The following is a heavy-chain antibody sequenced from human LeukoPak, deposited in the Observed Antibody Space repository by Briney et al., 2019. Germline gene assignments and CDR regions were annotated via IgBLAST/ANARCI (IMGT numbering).Heavy chain of an antibody. CDR1: GYTFTGYY. J-gene: IGHJ4*02. D-gene: IGHD6-13*01. V-gene: IGHV1-2*02. CDR3: ATGYSPLYYFDY. Sequence: ASVNVSCKASGYTFTGYYMHWVRQAPGQGLDWMGWINTNSGGTNYAQKVQGRVTMTRDTSISTAYMELSRLRSDYTAVYYCATGYSPLYYFDYWGQGTLVTVSS. CDR2: INTNSGGT.